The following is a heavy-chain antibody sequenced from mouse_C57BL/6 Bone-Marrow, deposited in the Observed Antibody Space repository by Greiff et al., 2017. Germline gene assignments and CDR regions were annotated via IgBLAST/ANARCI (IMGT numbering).Heavy chain of an antibody. V-gene: IGHV5-4*01. CDR1: GFTFSSYA. CDR2: ISDGGSYT. Sequence: EVMLVESGGGLVKPGGSLKLSCAASGFTFSSYAMSWVRQTPEKRLEWVATISDGGSYTYYPDNVTGRFTISRDNAKNNLYLQMSHLKSEDTAMYYCAREGSNYYGSSPFAYWGQGTLVTVSA. CDR3: AREGSNYYGSSPFAY. D-gene: IGHD1-1*01. J-gene: IGHJ3*01.